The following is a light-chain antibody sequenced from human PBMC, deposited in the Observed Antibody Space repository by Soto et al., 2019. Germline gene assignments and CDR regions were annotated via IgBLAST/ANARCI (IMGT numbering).Light chain of an antibody. Sequence: EIMMTQSPATLSVSPGESATLSCRASQSVSNNLAWYQHKPGQAPRLLIYYASTRATGIPARFSGSGSGTDFTLTISSLQSEDFALYYCQQYNDWPPITFCQGTRLEIK. J-gene: IGKJ5*01. CDR1: QSVSNN. V-gene: IGKV3-15*01. CDR3: QQYNDWPPIT. CDR2: YAS.